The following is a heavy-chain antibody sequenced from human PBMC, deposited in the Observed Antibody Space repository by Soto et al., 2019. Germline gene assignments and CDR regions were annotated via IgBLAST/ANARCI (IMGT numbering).Heavy chain of an antibody. V-gene: IGHV3-30-3*01. CDR3: AREMGASGSYYWPNDY. CDR1: GFTFSSYA. CDR2: ISYDGSNK. J-gene: IGHJ4*02. Sequence: GGSLRLSCAASGFTFSSYAMHWVRQAPGKGLEWVAVISYDGSNKYYADSVKGRFTISRDNSKNTLYLQMNSLRAEDTAVYYCAREMGASGSYYWPNDYWGQGTLVTVSS. D-gene: IGHD1-26*01.